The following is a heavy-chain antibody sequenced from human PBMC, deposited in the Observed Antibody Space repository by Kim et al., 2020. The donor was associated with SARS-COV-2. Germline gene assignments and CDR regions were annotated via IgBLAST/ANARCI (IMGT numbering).Heavy chain of an antibody. CDR2: IYYSGST. V-gene: IGHV4-31*03. D-gene: IGHD3-10*01. Sequence: SETLSLTCTVSGGSISSGGYYWSWIRQHPGKGLEWIGYIYYSGSTYYNPSLKSRVTISVDTSKNQFSLKLSSVTAADTAVYYCARDRALSWFGDSYNWFDPWGQGTLVTVSS. CDR3: ARDRALSWFGDSYNWFDP. CDR1: GGSISSGGYY. J-gene: IGHJ5*02.